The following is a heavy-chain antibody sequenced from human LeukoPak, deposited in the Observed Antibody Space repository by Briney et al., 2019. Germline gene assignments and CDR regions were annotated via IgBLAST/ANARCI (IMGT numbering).Heavy chain of an antibody. CDR3: ARSWNQPWDYYYGMDV. Sequence: PGGSLRLSCAASGFTLTSYGMHWVRQVPGKGLEWVAVISYDGSNKYYADSVKGRFTISRDNSKNTLYLQMNSLRAEDTAVYYCARSWNQPWDYYYGMDVWGQGTTVTVSS. CDR2: ISYDGSNK. J-gene: IGHJ6*02. CDR1: GFTLTSYG. D-gene: IGHD1-1*01. V-gene: IGHV3-30*19.